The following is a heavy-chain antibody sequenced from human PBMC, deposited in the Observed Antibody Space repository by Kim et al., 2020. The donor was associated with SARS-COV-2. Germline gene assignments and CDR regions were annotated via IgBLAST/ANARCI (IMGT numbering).Heavy chain of an antibody. Sequence: GGSLRLSCAASGFTFDDYAIHWVRQGPGKGLEWVSLISRDGGEIKYADSVEGRFTISRDNSKKSVYLQMNSLRSEDTALYYCARGQQWLIINWGQGTQVIVSS. J-gene: IGHJ4*02. CDR1: GFTFDDYA. CDR3: ARGQQWLIIN. D-gene: IGHD6-19*01. V-gene: IGHV3-43*02. CDR2: ISRDGGEI.